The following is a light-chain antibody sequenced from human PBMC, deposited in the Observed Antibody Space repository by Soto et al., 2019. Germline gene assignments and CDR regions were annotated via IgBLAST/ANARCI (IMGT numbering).Light chain of an antibody. CDR2: VVS. CDR1: SSDVGGYNY. CDR3: SSYGGSNNLV. V-gene: IGLV2-8*01. J-gene: IGLJ3*02. Sequence: QSALTQPPSASGSPGQSVTISCTGTSSDVGGYNYVSWYQQHPGKAPKLMIYVVSNRPSGVPDRFSGSKSGNTASLTVSGLQAEDEADYYCSSYGGSNNLVFGGGTKLTVL.